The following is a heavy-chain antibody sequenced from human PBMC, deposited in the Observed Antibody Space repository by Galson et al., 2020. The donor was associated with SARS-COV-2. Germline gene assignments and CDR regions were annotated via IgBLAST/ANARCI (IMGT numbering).Heavy chain of an antibody. CDR1: GGSFSGYY. Sequence: SETLSLTCAVYGGSFSGYYWSWIRQPPGKGLEWIGEINHSGSTNYNPSLKSRVTISVDKSKNQFSLKLSSVTAADTAVYYCARGITVTTFYYYYYGMDVWGQGTTVTVSS. CDR2: INHSGST. J-gene: IGHJ6*02. CDR3: ARGITVTTFYYYYYGMDV. V-gene: IGHV4-34*01. D-gene: IGHD4-17*01.